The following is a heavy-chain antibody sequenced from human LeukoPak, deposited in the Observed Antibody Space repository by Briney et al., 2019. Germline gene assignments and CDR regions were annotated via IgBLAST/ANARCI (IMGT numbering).Heavy chain of an antibody. V-gene: IGHV4-59*01. J-gene: IGHJ3*02. CDR2: IYYSGST. Sequence: SETLSLTCTVSGGSISSYYWSWIRQPPGKGLEWIGYIYYSGSTNYNPSLKSRVTISVDTFKNQFSLKLSSVTAADTAVYYCARWGYYDSSGYSSDAFDIWGQGTMATVSS. CDR1: GGSISSYY. CDR3: ARWGYYDSSGYSSDAFDI. D-gene: IGHD3-22*01.